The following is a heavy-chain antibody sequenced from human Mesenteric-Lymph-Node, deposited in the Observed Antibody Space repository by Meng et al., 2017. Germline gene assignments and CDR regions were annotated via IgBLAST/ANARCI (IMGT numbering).Heavy chain of an antibody. V-gene: IGHV1-46*01. CDR1: GYTLLSYY. J-gene: IGHJ4*02. D-gene: IGHD6-13*01. CDR2: INPSGGST. Sequence: GQLERFGAEVKNARASVKACCKASGYTLLSYYMHWVRQAPGQGLEWMGIINPSGGSTSYAQKFQGRVTMTRDTSTSTVYMELSSLRSEDTAVYYCAGDAYSSSWYHYWGQGTLVTVSS. CDR3: AGDAYSSSWYHY.